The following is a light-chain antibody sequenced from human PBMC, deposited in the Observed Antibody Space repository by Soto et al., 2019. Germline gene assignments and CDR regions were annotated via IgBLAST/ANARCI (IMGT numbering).Light chain of an antibody. V-gene: IGKV1-33*01. J-gene: IGKJ4*01. Sequence: DIQMPQSPSSLSASVGDRVTITCQASQDISNYLNWYQQKPGKAPKLLIYDASNLETGVPSRFSGSGSGTDFTFTISSQQPEDIATYYCQQYDNLPLTFGGGTKVEIK. CDR3: QQYDNLPLT. CDR1: QDISNY. CDR2: DAS.